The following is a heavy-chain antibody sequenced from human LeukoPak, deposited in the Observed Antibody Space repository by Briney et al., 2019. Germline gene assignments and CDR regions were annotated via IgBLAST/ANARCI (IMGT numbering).Heavy chain of an antibody. Sequence: ASVTVSCKPSRYSLTSYDIKWVRQAPRQGLEWMGWMNPNSGNTGYAQKFQGRVTMTRNTSISTAYMELSSLRSEDTAVYYCARVLSSGYYLGYWGQGTLVTVSS. CDR3: ARVLSSGYYLGY. CDR1: RYSLTSYD. J-gene: IGHJ4*02. V-gene: IGHV1-8*01. CDR2: MNPNSGNT. D-gene: IGHD3-22*01.